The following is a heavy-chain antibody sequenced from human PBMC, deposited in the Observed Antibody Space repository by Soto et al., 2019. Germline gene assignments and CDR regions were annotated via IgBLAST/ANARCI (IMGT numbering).Heavy chain of an antibody. CDR2: ISSSSSYI. Sequence: EVQLVESGGGLVKPGGSLRLSCAASGFTFSSYSMNWVRQAPGKGLEWVSSISSSSSYIYYADSVKGRFTISRDNAKNSLYLQMNSLRAEDTAVYYCARDLGSVDYSNLYYYYYYYMDVWGKGTTVTVSS. CDR3: ARDLGSVDYSNLYYYYYYYMDV. J-gene: IGHJ6*03. V-gene: IGHV3-21*01. D-gene: IGHD4-4*01. CDR1: GFTFSSYS.